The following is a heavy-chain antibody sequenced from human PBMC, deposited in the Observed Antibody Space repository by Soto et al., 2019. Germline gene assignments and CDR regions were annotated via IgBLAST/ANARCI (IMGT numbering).Heavy chain of an antibody. J-gene: IGHJ5*02. D-gene: IGHD6-13*01. CDR2: IYWDDDK. Sequence: QITLKESGPTLVKPTQTLTLTCTFSGFSLSTSGVGVGWIRQPPGKALEWLALIYWDDDKRYSPSLKSRLTTTNDTSKNQLDPTRPNMDPVDTATYYCAHPHITAAGPYNWFDPWGQGTLVTVSS. CDR1: GFSLSTSGVG. V-gene: IGHV2-5*02. CDR3: AHPHITAAGPYNWFDP.